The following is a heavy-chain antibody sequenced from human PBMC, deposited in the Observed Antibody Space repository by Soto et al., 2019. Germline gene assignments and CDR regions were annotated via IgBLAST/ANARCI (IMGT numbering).Heavy chain of an antibody. CDR1: GFSFSTYN. Sequence: GGPLRLSCAASGFSFSTYNTNCVRQAPGKGLEWVSSIDASSTHIYYADSVKGRFTISRDNGKSSLYLQMDSLRAEDTALYYCVRQQYDFLVDPWGQGTLVTVSS. V-gene: IGHV3-21*01. J-gene: IGHJ5*02. CDR2: IDASSTHI. CDR3: VRQQYDFLVDP. D-gene: IGHD3-16*01.